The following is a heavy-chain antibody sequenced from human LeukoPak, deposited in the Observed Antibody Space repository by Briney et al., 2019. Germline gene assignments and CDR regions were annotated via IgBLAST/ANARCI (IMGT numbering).Heavy chain of an antibody. J-gene: IGHJ4*02. Sequence: PSETLSLTCAVYGGSVRDNYWSWIRQPPGKGLEWIGEIHHSGSTKYNPSLKSRVTMSLDTSKNQFSLKLNSMTAADTAVYYCAGHVSAAAGGRWGQGTLVTVSS. CDR1: GGSVRDNY. CDR2: IHHSGST. D-gene: IGHD6-13*01. V-gene: IGHV4-34*01. CDR3: AGHVSAAAGGR.